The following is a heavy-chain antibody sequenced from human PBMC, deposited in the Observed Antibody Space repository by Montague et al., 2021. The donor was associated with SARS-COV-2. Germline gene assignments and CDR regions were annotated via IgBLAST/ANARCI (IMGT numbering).Heavy chain of an antibody. CDR1: GGSITGFS. D-gene: IGHD6-6*01. V-gene: IGHV4-4*07. J-gene: IGHJ4*02. CDR3: ARTPTRPLSLDS. Sequence: SETLSLTCAVSGGSITGFSWSWVRQPARKGLEWIGRVTTSGTTNYSPSLRSRVTMSVDTSKNQFSLNLNSVTAAATAIYYCARTPTRPLSLDSWGQGTLVTVSS. CDR2: VTTSGTT.